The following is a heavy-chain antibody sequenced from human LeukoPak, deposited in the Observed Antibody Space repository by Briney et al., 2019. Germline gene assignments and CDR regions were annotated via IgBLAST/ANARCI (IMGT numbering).Heavy chain of an antibody. Sequence: SETLSLTCTVSGGSMSSYYWSWIRQPPGRGLEWIGYIYYSGSTYYSSSLKSRVTISVDTSKNQFSLKLSSVTAADTAVYYCARVDSSGWRPFDYWGQGTLVTVSS. V-gene: IGHV4-59*01. CDR2: IYYSGST. D-gene: IGHD6-25*01. CDR3: ARVDSSGWRPFDY. J-gene: IGHJ4*02. CDR1: GGSMSSYY.